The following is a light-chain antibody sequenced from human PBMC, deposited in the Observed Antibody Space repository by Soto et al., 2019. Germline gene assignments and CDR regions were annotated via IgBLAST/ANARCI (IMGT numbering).Light chain of an antibody. CDR3: QQYSTHST. CDR2: DVS. J-gene: IGKJ2*01. V-gene: IGKV1-5*01. CDR1: QSISTW. Sequence: DIQMTQSPSTLSASVGDRVTITCRASQSISTWLAWYQQKPGKAPKLLIYDVSKLQSGVPSRFSGSGSGTEFTLTIGSLQPXDSAIYHCQQYSTHSTFGQGTKLEIK.